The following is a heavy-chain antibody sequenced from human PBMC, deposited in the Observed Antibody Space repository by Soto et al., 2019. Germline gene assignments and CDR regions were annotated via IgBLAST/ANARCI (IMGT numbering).Heavy chain of an antibody. CDR3: AKVSDRHYAMDV. V-gene: IGHV3-30*18. J-gene: IGHJ6*02. Sequence: GSLRLSCAASGFTFNTYGMHWVRQAPGEGLEWVAVIAYDGTNKYYRDSVKGRFTVSRDNSKNTLYLLMNSLRPEDTAVYYCAKVSDRHYAMDVWGQGTTVTVSS. CDR2: IAYDGTNK. CDR1: GFTFNTYG.